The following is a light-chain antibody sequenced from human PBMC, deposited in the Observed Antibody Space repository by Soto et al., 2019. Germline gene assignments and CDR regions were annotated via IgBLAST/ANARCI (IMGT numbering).Light chain of an antibody. CDR1: SSDIGNYNY. J-gene: IGLJ1*01. CDR3: SSYTSSSPYV. V-gene: IGLV2-14*01. CDR2: EVS. Sequence: LTQPASVSGSPGQSITISCTGTSSDIGNYNYVSWYRQYPGKAPKLMIYEVSNRPAGVSNRLSGSKSGNTASLTISGLQAEDEADYYCSSYTSSSPYVFGTGTKVTVL.